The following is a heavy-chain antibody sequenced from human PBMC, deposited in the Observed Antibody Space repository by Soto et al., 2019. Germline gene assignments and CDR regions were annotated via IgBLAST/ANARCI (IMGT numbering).Heavy chain of an antibody. D-gene: IGHD1-26*01. V-gene: IGHV1-69*06. CDR2: IVVDSNTA. CDR1: GSTFNNFA. J-gene: IGHJ4*02. CDR3: ARAIKRWEVNYYFDF. Sequence: QVVLLQSGAEVKAPGSSVRVSCQVSGSTFNNFAFSWVRQAPGNGPEWMGGIVVDSNTAEYSQRFQDRVTITADTSSKTLYMELGSLTFGDTAVYYCARAIKRWEVNYYFDFWGQGTLVTVSS.